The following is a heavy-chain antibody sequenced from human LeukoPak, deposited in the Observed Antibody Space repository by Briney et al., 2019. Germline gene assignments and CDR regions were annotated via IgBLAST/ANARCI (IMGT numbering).Heavy chain of an antibody. V-gene: IGHV3-13*01. J-gene: IGHJ4*02. CDR1: GFTFSSYD. D-gene: IGHD2-8*01. CDR3: ARGGVYCTNGVCYRRFDY. Sequence: HPGGSLRLSCAASGFTFSSYDMHWVRQATGKGLEWVSAIGTAGDTYYPGSVKGRFTISRENAKNSLYLQMNSLRAGDTAVYYCARGGVYCTNGVCYRRFDYWGQGPLVTVSS. CDR2: IGTAGDT.